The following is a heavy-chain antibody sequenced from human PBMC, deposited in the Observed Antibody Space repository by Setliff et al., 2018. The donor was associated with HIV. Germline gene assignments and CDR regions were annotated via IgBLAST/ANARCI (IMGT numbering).Heavy chain of an antibody. CDR3: HSGYDTEEQSYFDY. CDR1: GFTLSSFW. V-gene: IGHV3-7*01. CDR2: IKQDGSEK. D-gene: IGHD5-12*01. Sequence: PGGSLRLSCAASGFTLSSFWMSWVRQAPGKGLEWVANIKQDGSEKYYVDSVKGRFTISRDNAKNTLYLQMNSLRAEDTGVYYCHSGYDTEEQSYFDYWGQGALVTVSS. J-gene: IGHJ4*02.